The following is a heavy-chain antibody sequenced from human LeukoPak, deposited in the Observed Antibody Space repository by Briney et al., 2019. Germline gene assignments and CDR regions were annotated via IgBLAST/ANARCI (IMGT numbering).Heavy chain of an antibody. CDR1: GGSIISYY. J-gene: IGHJ4*02. CDR2: IYYSGST. Sequence: SETLSLTCTVSGGSIISYYWSWIRQPPGKGLEWIGYIYYSGSTNYNPSLKSRVTISVDTSKNQFSLKLSSVTAADTAVYYCARGYRSWGQGTLVTVSS. D-gene: IGHD1-1*01. V-gene: IGHV4-59*01. CDR3: ARGYRS.